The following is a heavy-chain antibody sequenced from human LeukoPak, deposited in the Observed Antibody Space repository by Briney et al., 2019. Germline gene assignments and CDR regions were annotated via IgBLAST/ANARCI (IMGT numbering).Heavy chain of an antibody. D-gene: IGHD6-13*01. Sequence: SETLSLTCTVSGGSISSSSYYWGWIRQPPGKGLEWIGSIYYSGSTYYNPSLKSRVTISVDTSKNQFSLKLSSVTAADTAVYYCARQAVLEQQLVYYFDYWGRGTLVTVSS. CDR3: ARQAVLEQQLVYYFDY. V-gene: IGHV4-39*01. CDR2: IYYSGST. CDR1: GGSISSSSYY. J-gene: IGHJ4*02.